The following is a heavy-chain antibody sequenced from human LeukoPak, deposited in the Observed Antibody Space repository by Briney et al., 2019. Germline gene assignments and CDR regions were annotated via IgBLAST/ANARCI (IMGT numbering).Heavy chain of an antibody. CDR1: GFTFSSYA. CDR2: ISGSGGST. V-gene: IGHV3-23*01. Sequence: GGSLRLSCAASGFTFSSYAMSWVRQAPGKGLEWVSAISGSGGSTHYADSVKGRFTISRDNSNNTLYLQMNSLRAEDTAVYYCAKLESQFVVVVAVSDYWGQGTLVTVSS. J-gene: IGHJ4*02. CDR3: AKLESQFVVVVAVSDY. D-gene: IGHD2-15*01.